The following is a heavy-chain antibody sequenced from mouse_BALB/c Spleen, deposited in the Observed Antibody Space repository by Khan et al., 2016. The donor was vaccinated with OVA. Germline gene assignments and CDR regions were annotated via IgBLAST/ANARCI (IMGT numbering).Heavy chain of an antibody. CDR3: VPLGRGFAY. D-gene: IGHD4-1*01. Sequence: EVELVESGGGLVQPKGSLKLSCAASGFTFNTYAMNWVRQAPGKGLEWVARIRSKSNNYATYYADSVKDRFTISRDDSQSMLYLQMSNLKTEDTAMYYCVPLGRGFAYWGQGTLVTVSA. V-gene: IGHV10-1*02. CDR2: IRSKSNNYAT. CDR1: GFTFNTYA. J-gene: IGHJ3*01.